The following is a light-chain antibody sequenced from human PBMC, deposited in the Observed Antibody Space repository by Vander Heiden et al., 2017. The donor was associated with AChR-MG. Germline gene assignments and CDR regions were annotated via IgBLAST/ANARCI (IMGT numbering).Light chain of an antibody. V-gene: IGKV1-5*01. Sequence: DIQMTQSPSTLSASVGDRVTITCRASQSISSWLAWDQQKPGKAPKLLIYDASSLESGVPSRFSGSGSGTEFTLTISSLQPDDFATYDGQLSGTFGSGTKVDIK. CDR2: DAS. CDR3: QLSGT. J-gene: IGKJ3*01. CDR1: QSISSW.